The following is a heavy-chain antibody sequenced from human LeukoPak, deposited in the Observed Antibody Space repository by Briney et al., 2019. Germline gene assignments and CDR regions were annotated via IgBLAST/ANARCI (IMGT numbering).Heavy chain of an antibody. V-gene: IGHV3-23*01. CDR3: ARDLA. Sequence: GGALRLSCAASGFTFSSYAMSWVRQAPGKGLEWVSAIRDSGSSTHYADSVKGRFTTSRDNAKKSLYLQMNSLRAEDTAVYYCARDLAWGQGTLVTVAS. CDR2: IRDSGSST. CDR1: GFTFSSYA. J-gene: IGHJ5*02.